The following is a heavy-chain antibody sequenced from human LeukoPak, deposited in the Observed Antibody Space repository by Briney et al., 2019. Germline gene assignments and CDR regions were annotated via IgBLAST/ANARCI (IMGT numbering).Heavy chain of an antibody. Sequence: ASVKVSCKASGYTFTSYGISWVRQAPGQGLEWMGWISAYNGNTNYAQKLQGRVTMTTDTSTSTAYMELRSLRSDDTAVYYCARGADYGDYVGSEDYFDHWGQGTLVTVSS. D-gene: IGHD4-17*01. V-gene: IGHV1-18*01. CDR3: ARGADYGDYVGSEDYFDH. CDR2: ISAYNGNT. J-gene: IGHJ4*02. CDR1: GYTFTSYG.